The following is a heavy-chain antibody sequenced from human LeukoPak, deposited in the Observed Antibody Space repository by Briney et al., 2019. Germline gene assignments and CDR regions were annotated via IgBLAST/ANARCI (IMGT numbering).Heavy chain of an antibody. D-gene: IGHD3-9*01. CDR2: IIPILGIA. J-gene: IGHJ4*02. CDR1: GGTFSSYA. Sequence: ASAKVSCKASGGTFSSYAISWVRQAPGQGLEWMGRIIPILGIANYAQKFQGRVTITADKSTSTAYMELSSLRSEDTAVYYCETHKDSDILTGYYNDYWSQGTLVTVSS. CDR3: ETHKDSDILTGYYNDY. V-gene: IGHV1-69*04.